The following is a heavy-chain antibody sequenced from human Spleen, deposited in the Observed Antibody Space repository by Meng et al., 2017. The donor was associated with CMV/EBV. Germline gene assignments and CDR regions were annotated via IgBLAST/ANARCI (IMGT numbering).Heavy chain of an antibody. CDR3: ARIERRRILKYCGSDCSTTDY. D-gene: IGHD2-21*02. J-gene: IGHJ4*02. CDR2: IYHSGST. V-gene: IGHV4-4*02. CDR1: GGSISSSNL. Sequence: QLQLQESGPGLVRPSGTLSLTGAVSGGSISSSNLWTWVRQVPGKGLEWIGEIYHSGSTNYNPSLKSRVTISVDKFKNQFSLKLGSVTAADTAVYYCARIERRRILKYCGSDCSTTDYWGQGILVVASS.